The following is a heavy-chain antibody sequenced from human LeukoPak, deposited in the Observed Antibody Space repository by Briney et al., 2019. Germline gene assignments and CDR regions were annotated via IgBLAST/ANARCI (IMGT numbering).Heavy chain of an antibody. D-gene: IGHD3-3*01. V-gene: IGHV4-34*01. Sequence: PSETLSLTCAVYGGSFSGYYWSWIRQPPEKGLEWIGEINHSGSTNYNPSLKSRVTISVDTSKNQFSLKLSSVTAEDTAVYYCARGQATGFWSGYVVDYWGQGTLVTVSS. CDR3: ARGQATGFWSGYVVDY. J-gene: IGHJ4*02. CDR2: INHSGST. CDR1: GGSFSGYY.